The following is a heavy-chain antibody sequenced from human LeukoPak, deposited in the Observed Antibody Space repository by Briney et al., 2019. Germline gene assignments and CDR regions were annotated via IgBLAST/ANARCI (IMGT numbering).Heavy chain of an antibody. V-gene: IGHV1-69*13. CDR2: IIPIFGTA. J-gene: IGHJ4*02. CDR3: ARGGYNYEGCFDY. CDR1: GGTFSSYA. D-gene: IGHD5-24*01. Sequence: ASVKVSCKASGGTFSSYAISWVRQAPGQGLEWMGGIIPIFGTANYAQKFQGRVTITADESTSTAYMELSSLRSEDTAVYYCARGGYNYEGCFDYWGQGTLVTVSS.